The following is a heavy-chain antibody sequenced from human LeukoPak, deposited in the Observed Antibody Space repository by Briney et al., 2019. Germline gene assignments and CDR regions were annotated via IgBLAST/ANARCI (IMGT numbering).Heavy chain of an antibody. CDR3: AREVKAVPGDESFDY. J-gene: IGHJ4*02. CDR1: GFTFSSYW. Sequence: GGSLRLSCATSGFTFSSYWMSWVRQTPGKGLEWLANIKKDGSEQYYVDSVKGRFTISRDNAKNSLYLQMNSLRAEDTAVYYCAREVKAVPGDESFDYWGQGTLVTVSS. CDR2: IKKDGSEQ. D-gene: IGHD6-19*01. V-gene: IGHV3-7*05.